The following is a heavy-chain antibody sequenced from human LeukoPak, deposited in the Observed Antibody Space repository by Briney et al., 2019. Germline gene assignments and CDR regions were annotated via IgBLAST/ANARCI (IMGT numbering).Heavy chain of an antibody. Sequence: PSETLSLTCAVYGGSFSGYYWSWIRQPPGKGLEWIGEINHSGSTNYNPSLKSRVTISVDTSKNQFSLKLSSVTAADTAVYYCARGSITIFGVVISAGWFDPWGQGTLVTVS. J-gene: IGHJ5*02. CDR3: ARGSITIFGVVISAGWFDP. D-gene: IGHD3-3*01. CDR1: GGSFSGYY. CDR2: INHSGST. V-gene: IGHV4-34*01.